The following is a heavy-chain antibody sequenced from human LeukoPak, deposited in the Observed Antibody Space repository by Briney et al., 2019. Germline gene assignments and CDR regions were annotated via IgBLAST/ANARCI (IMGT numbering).Heavy chain of an antibody. CDR2: IIPILGIA. CDR1: GGTFSSYA. V-gene: IGHV1-69*04. D-gene: IGHD6-19*01. Sequence: SVKVSCKASGGTFSSYAISWVRQAPGQGPEWMGRIIPILGIANYAQKFQGRVTITADKSTSTAYMELSSLRSEDTAVYYCARARIAVAGTRYYYYGMDVWGQGTTVTVSS. CDR3: ARARIAVAGTRYYYYGMDV. J-gene: IGHJ6*02.